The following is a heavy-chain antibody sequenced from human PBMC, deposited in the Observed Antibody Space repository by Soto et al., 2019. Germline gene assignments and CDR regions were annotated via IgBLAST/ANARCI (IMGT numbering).Heavy chain of an antibody. V-gene: IGHV3-15*01. CDR2: IKSKGSGGTA. D-gene: IGHD1-26*01. CDR3: ITTYSWTPARPYLDL. J-gene: IGHJ4*02. CDR1: GFIINNAW. Sequence: GGSLRLSCVASGFIINNAWMSWVRQAPGKGLEWVGRIKSKGSGGTADYAAPVKDRFTISRDDSKNMLYLQMNSLKTEDTAMYYCITTYSWTPARPYLDLWGQGTPVTVSS.